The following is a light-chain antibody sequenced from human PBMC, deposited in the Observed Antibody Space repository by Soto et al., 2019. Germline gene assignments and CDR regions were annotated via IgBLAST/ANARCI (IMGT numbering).Light chain of an antibody. V-gene: IGKV3D-11*02. Sequence: EIALTQSPATLSLSPGERATLSCRASQSVSSNLAWYQQKPGQAPRLLIYDASTRATGIPARISGSGPGTEFTLTITSLQPEDFATYYCEQLNSFPITFGQGTRLEI. J-gene: IGKJ5*01. CDR1: QSVSSN. CDR2: DAS. CDR3: EQLNSFPIT.